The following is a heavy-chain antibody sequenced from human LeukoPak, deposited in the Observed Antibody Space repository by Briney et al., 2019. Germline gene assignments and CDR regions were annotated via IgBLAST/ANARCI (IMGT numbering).Heavy chain of an antibody. CDR1: GYTFTGYY. CDR3: AREDIGVPAAYARYDY. Sequence: ASVKVSCKASGYTFTGYYMHWVRQAPGQGLEWMGRINPNSGGTNYAQKFQGRVTMTRDTSISTAYMELSRLRSDDTAVYYCAREDIGVPAAYARYDYWGQGTLVTVSS. J-gene: IGHJ4*02. CDR2: INPNSGGT. D-gene: IGHD2-2*01. V-gene: IGHV1-2*06.